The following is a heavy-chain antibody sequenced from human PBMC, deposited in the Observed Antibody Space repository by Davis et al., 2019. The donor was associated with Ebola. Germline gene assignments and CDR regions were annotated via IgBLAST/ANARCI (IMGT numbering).Heavy chain of an antibody. J-gene: IGHJ4*02. D-gene: IGHD4-23*01. CDR3: AKDFTVVTPAPYFDY. Sequence: PGGSLRLSCAASGFTFSSYGMHWVRQAPGKGLEWVAFIRYDGSNKYYADSVKGRFTISRDNSKNTLYLQMNSLRAEDTAVYYCAKDFTVVTPAPYFDYWGQGTLVTVSS. V-gene: IGHV3-30*02. CDR1: GFTFSSYG. CDR2: IRYDGSNK.